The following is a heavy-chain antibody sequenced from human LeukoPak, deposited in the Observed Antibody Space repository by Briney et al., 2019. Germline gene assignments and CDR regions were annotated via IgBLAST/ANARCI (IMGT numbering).Heavy chain of an antibody. J-gene: IGHJ4*02. D-gene: IGHD6-13*01. Sequence: GGSLRLSCAASGFTFSSYAMSWVRQAPGKGLDWVSYISSSGSTIYYADSVKGRFTISRDNAKNSLYLQINSLRVEDTAVYYCVRGAASGVSRFDYWGQGTLVTVSS. CDR1: GFTFSSYA. V-gene: IGHV3-48*04. CDR3: VRGAASGVSRFDY. CDR2: ISSSGSTI.